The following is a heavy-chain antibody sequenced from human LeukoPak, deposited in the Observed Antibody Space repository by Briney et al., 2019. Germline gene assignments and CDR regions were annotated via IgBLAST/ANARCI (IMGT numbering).Heavy chain of an antibody. CDR1: GFTLGDYA. V-gene: IGHV3-53*01. D-gene: IGHD3-10*01. CDR3: ARWFGDDY. J-gene: IGHJ4*02. CDR2: IYSGGST. Sequence: GRSLRLSCTASGFTLGDYALSWVRQAPGKGLEWVSVIYSGGSTYYADSVKGRFTISRDNSKNTLYLQMNSLRAEDTAVYYCARWFGDDYWGQGTLVTVSS.